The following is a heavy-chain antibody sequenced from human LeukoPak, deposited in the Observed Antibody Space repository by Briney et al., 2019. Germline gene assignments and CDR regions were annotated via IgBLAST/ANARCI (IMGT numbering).Heavy chain of an antibody. J-gene: IGHJ4*02. Sequence: SQTLSLTCTVFSGSISSGDYYWSWIRQPPGKGLEWIGYIYYTGSTYYNPSLKSRVTISVDTSKNQFSLKLSSVTAADTAVYFCARVVAADYYDSSGSIDYWGQGTLVTVSS. D-gene: IGHD3-22*01. CDR2: IYYTGST. CDR1: SGSISSGDYY. CDR3: ARVVAADYYDSSGSIDY. V-gene: IGHV4-30-4*01.